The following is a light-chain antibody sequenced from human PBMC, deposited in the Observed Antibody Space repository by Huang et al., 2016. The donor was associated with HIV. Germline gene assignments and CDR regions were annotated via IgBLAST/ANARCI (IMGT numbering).Light chain of an antibody. J-gene: IGKJ5*01. Sequence: EIVLTQSPATLSLSPGERATLSCRASQSISRNLGWYQQKFGQDPRLFIYDASTRATGIPARFRGSGSGTNFTLTISSLEPEDCAVCYCQQRDTFGPGTRLEMK. CDR2: DAS. V-gene: IGKV3-11*01. CDR1: QSISRN. CDR3: QQRDT.